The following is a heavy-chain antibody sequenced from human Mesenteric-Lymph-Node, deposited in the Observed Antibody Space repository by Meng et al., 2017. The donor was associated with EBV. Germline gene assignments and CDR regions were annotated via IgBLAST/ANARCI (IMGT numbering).Heavy chain of an antibody. CDR2: MYYSGNT. Sequence: QLQAQESGPGLVKPSETLSLTCSVSGDSITSNSYAWGWIRQPPGKGLEWIGSMYYSGNTYYNPSLKSRVTIALDTSKNQFSLKLSSVTAADTAVYYCARASVYGDYDNWFDPWGQGTLVTVSS. CDR3: ARASVYGDYDNWFDP. D-gene: IGHD4-17*01. V-gene: IGHV4-39*07. CDR1: GDSITSNSYA. J-gene: IGHJ5*02.